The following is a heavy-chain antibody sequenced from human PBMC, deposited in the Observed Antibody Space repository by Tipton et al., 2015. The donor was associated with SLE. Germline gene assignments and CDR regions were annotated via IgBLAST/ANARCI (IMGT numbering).Heavy chain of an antibody. Sequence: TLFLTCAVSGGSIRGGGLSWSWIRQPPGKGLEWIGYISDGGGTNHNPSLKSRVTISVDPAKNQFSLKLTSVTAADTAVYYCARGMLTWRGAIIGVDVWGQGP. CDR3: ARGMLTWRGAIIGVDV. D-gene: IGHD2-8*01. V-gene: IGHV4-61*08. CDR2: ISDGGGT. CDR1: GGSIRGGGLS. J-gene: IGHJ6*02.